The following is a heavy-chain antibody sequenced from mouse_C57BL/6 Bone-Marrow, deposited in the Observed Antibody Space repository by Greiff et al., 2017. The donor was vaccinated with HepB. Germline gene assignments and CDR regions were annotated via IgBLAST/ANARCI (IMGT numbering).Heavy chain of an antibody. Sequence: LVESGAALARPGASVKLSCKASGYTFTSYGISWVKQRTGQGLEWIGEIYPRSGNTYYNEKFKGKATLTADKSSSTAYMELRSLTSEDSAVYFCARSFYDYDGGYWGQGTSVTVSS. CDR3: ARSFYDYDGGY. J-gene: IGHJ4*01. CDR1: GYTFTSYG. CDR2: IYPRSGNT. V-gene: IGHV1-81*01. D-gene: IGHD2-4*01.